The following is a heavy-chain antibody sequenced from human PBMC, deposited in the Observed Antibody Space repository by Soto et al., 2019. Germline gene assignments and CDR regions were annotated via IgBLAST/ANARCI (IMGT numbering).Heavy chain of an antibody. Sequence: SVKVSCKASGGTFSSYAISWVRQAPGQGLEWMGGIIPIFGTANYAQKFQGRVTITADESTSTAYMELSSLRSEDTAVYYCARGLAARYWFDPWGQGTLVTVSS. D-gene: IGHD6-6*01. CDR3: ARGLAARYWFDP. CDR1: GGTFSSYA. V-gene: IGHV1-69*13. CDR2: IIPIFGTA. J-gene: IGHJ5*02.